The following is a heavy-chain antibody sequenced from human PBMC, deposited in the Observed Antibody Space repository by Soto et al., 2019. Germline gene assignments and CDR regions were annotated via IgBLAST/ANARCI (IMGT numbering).Heavy chain of an antibody. V-gene: IGHV3-33*01. Sequence: QVQLVESGGGVVQPGRSLRLSCAASGFTFSSYGMHWVRQAPGKGLEWVAVIWYDGSNKYYADSVKGRFTISRDNSKNTLDLQMNSLRAEDTAVYYCARDDCSGGRCYPDYWGQGTLVTVSS. CDR2: IWYDGSNK. CDR1: GFTFSSYG. CDR3: ARDDCSGGRCYPDY. J-gene: IGHJ4*02. D-gene: IGHD2-15*01.